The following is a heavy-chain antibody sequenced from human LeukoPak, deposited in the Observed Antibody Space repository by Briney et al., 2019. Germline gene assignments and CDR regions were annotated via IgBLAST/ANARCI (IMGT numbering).Heavy chain of an antibody. J-gene: IGHJ4*02. V-gene: IGHV3-33*01. CDR2: IWYDGSNK. CDR1: GXTFSSYG. CDR3: ARDRAYSSRLFDN. D-gene: IGHD6-13*01. Sequence: PGRSLRLSCAASGXTFSSYGVHWVRQAPGKGLEWVAVIWYDGSNKYYADSVKGRFTISRDNSKNTLYLQMNSLRAEDTAVYYCARDRAYSSRLFDNWGQGTLVTVSS.